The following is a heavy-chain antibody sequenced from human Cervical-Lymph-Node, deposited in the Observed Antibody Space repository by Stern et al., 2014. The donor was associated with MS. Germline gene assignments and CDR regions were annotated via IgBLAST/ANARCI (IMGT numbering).Heavy chain of an antibody. CDR2: IVPLFGKP. CDR3: ASPLTATSVPFGYYGMDV. V-gene: IGHV1-69*01. Sequence: QMQLVQSGAEVKKPGSSVKVSCKASGGTFSNYATSWVRQAPGQGLEWMGGIVPLFGKPNHAPEFQGRVTITSSEPTSTAYMDLSSLRSEDTAVYYCASPLTATSVPFGYYGMDVWGQGTTVTVS. CDR1: GGTFSNYA. D-gene: IGHD4-17*01. J-gene: IGHJ6*02.